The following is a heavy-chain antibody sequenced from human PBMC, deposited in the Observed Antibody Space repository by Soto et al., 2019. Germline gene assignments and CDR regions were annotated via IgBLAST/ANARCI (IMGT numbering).Heavy chain of an antibody. V-gene: IGHV3-9*01. CDR1: GFLFHEYA. J-gene: IGHJ4*02. Sequence: GGSLRLSCAASGFLFHEYAMHWVRQAPGKGLEWLAGISWNSNVIAYADSVKGRFTISRDNSRNSLYLQMTSLRTEDTALYYCAKAPYSFWHHLDHWGQGTLVTVSS. CDR3: AKAPYSFWHHLDH. D-gene: IGHD2-21*01. CDR2: ISWNSNVI.